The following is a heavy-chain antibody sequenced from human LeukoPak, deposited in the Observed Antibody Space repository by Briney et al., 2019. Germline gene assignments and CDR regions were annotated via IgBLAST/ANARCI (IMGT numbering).Heavy chain of an antibody. V-gene: IGHV4-38-2*01. CDR3: ARVSKGSGYYYSDDAFDI. Sequence: PSETLSLTCAVSGYSISSGYYWGWIRQPPGKGLEWIGSIYHSGSTYYNPSLKSRVTISVDTSKNQFSLKLSSVTAADTAVYYCARVSKGSGYYYSDDAFDIWGQGTMVTVSS. CDR1: GYSISSGYY. J-gene: IGHJ3*02. CDR2: IYHSGST. D-gene: IGHD3-22*01.